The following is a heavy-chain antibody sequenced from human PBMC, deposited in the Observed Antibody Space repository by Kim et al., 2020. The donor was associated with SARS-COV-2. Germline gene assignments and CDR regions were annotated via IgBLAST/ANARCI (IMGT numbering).Heavy chain of an antibody. J-gene: IGHJ4*02. CDR3: AKSYGAVAGTTFDY. V-gene: IGHV3-23*01. D-gene: IGHD6-19*01. Sequence: ADTVKGRLTISRDNSKNTLYLQMNSLGAEDTAVYYCAKSYGAVAGTTFDYWGQGTLVTVSS.